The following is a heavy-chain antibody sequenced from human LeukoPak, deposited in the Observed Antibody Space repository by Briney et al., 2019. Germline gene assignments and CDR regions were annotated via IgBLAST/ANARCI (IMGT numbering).Heavy chain of an antibody. CDR3: ARESTTVAGTFDY. CDR2: INHSGST. Sequence: SETLSLTCAVYGGSFSGYYWSWIRQPQGKGLEWIGEINHSGSTNYNPSLKSRVTISVDTSKNQFSLKLSSVTAADTAMYYCARESTTVAGTFDYWGQGTLVTVSS. V-gene: IGHV4-34*01. J-gene: IGHJ4*02. D-gene: IGHD6-19*01. CDR1: GGSFSGYY.